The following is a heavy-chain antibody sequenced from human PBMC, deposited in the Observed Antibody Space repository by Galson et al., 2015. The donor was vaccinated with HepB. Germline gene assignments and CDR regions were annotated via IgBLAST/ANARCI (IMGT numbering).Heavy chain of an antibody. CDR2: ISYDGSNK. CDR3: AKDRIVVVPAARYGVHYFDY. Sequence: SLRLSCAASGFTFSSYGMHWVRQAPGKGLEWVAVISYDGSNKYYADSVKGRFTISRDNSKNTLYLQMNSLRAEDTAVYYCAKDRIVVVPAARYGVHYFDYWGQGTLVTVSS. J-gene: IGHJ4*02. CDR1: GFTFSSYG. V-gene: IGHV3-30*18. D-gene: IGHD2-2*01.